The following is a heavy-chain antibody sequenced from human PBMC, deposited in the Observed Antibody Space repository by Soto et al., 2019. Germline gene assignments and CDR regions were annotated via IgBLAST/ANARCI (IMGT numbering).Heavy chain of an antibody. CDR3: ARLYYDFWSGPPPPYYYYMDV. CDR2: IYYSGST. J-gene: IGHJ6*03. CDR1: GGSISSYY. Sequence: PSETLSLTCPVSGGSISSYYWSWIRQPPGKGLEWIGYIYYSGSTNYNPSLKSRVTISVDTSKNQFSLKLSSVTAADTAVYYCARLYYDFWSGPPPPYYYYMDVWGKGTTVTVSS. D-gene: IGHD3-3*01. V-gene: IGHV4-59*08.